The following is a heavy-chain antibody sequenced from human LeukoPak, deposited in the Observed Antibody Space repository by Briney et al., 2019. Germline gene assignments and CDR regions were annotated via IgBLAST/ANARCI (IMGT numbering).Heavy chain of an antibody. CDR3: ARDYYDSSGYGSFDY. D-gene: IGHD3-22*01. J-gene: IGHJ4*02. V-gene: IGHV1-2*02. Sequence: ASAKVSCKSSGYTFTAYYIHWVRQAPGQGLEWMGWINPNSGGTNYAQKFQGRVTMTRDTSISTAYIELSRLRSDDTAVFYCARDYYDSSGYGSFDYWGQGTLVTVSS. CDR1: GYTFTAYY. CDR2: INPNSGGT.